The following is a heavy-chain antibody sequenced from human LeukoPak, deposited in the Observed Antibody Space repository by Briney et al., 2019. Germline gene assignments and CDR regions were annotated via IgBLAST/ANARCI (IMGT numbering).Heavy chain of an antibody. D-gene: IGHD2-8*01. Sequence: GASVKVSCKASGYTFTVYYMHWVRQAPGQGREWMGWINPNSGGTNYAQKFQGRVIMTRDTSISTAYMELSRLRSDDTAVYYCAGTSAIPRYCTNGVCSKLGLFDYWGQGTLVTVSS. J-gene: IGHJ4*02. CDR2: INPNSGGT. V-gene: IGHV1-2*02. CDR1: GYTFTVYY. CDR3: AGTSAIPRYCTNGVCSKLGLFDY.